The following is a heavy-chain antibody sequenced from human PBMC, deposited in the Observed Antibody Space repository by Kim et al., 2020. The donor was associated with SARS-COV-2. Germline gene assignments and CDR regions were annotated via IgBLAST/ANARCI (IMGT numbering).Heavy chain of an antibody. CDR2: INDGGRT. V-gene: IGHV4-34*01. Sequence: SETLSLTCAVYGGSFSGYYWSWIRQPPGKGLGWGGGINDGGRTNYNPSLKSRVTISVDTSKIQFSLKLSSVTAADTAVYYCARAGPRLKLELRRVPSYYYYGMDVWGQGTTVTVSS. J-gene: IGHJ6*02. CDR1: GGSFSGYY. CDR3: ARAGPRLKLELRRVPSYYYYGMDV. D-gene: IGHD1-7*01.